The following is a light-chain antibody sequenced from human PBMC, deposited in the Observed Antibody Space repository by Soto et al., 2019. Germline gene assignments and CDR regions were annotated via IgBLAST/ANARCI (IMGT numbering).Light chain of an antibody. J-gene: IGLJ2*01. CDR1: SSNIGAGFD. V-gene: IGLV1-40*01. CDR3: QSYDFSLSGNVI. CDR2: GNS. Sequence: QSVLTQPPSVSGAPGQRVTISCTGSSSNIGAGFDVHWYHQIAGTAPKLLIYGNSNRPSGVPDRFSGSKSGTSASLTIAGLQAEDEAVYYCQSYDFSLSGNVIFGGGTKLTVL.